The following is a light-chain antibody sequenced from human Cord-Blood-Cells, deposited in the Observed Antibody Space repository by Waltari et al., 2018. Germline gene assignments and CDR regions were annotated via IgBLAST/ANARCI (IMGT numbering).Light chain of an antibody. J-gene: IGLJ2*01. Sequence: SYELTQPPSASVSPGQTASITCSGDKLGDKYACWYQQQPGQSPVLVIYQDSKRPSGIPERFSGSNSGNTATLTISGTQAMDEADYYCQAWDSSTAGVFGGGTKLTVL. CDR1: KLGDKY. CDR2: QDS. V-gene: IGLV3-1*01. CDR3: QAWDSSTAGV.